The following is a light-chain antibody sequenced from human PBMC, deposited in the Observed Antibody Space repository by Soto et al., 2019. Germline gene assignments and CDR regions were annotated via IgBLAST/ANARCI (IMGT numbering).Light chain of an antibody. CDR3: QQFNSL. Sequence: DIRMTQSPSSLSASVGDRVAITCRASRDITDYLAWYQQKPGQVPKLLIYAASTLQSGVPSRFTASGSGTDFTLTITGLQPEDFATYYCQQFNSLFGQGTRLEIK. J-gene: IGKJ5*01. V-gene: IGKV1-27*01. CDR2: AAS. CDR1: RDITDY.